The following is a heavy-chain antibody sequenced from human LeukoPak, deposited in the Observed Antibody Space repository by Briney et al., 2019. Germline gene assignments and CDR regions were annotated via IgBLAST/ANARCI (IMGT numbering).Heavy chain of an antibody. Sequence: GGFLRLSCTAYGFTFNTYAMSWVRQAPGMGLEWVSSISGDARTTFYADSVKGRFTVSRDTSKNTLYLQMNSLRAEDTAVYYCAKGWVYGVLFDYWGQGTLVTVSS. D-gene: IGHD4-17*01. CDR2: ISGDARTT. CDR1: GFTFNTYA. J-gene: IGHJ4*02. CDR3: AKGWVYGVLFDY. V-gene: IGHV3-23*01.